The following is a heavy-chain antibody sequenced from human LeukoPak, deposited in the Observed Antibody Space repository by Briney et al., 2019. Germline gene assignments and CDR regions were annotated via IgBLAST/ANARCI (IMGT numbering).Heavy chain of an antibody. Sequence: GRSLRLSCAASGFTFSSYAMHWVRQAPGKGLQWLALTSDDGSAKYYADSVKGRFTISRDNSQNTLYLQMNSLRADETAIYYCAKPNEQIVVVPIDYWGQGTLVTVSS. V-gene: IGHV3-30-3*02. CDR1: GFTFSSYA. D-gene: IGHD3-22*01. J-gene: IGHJ4*02. CDR2: TSDDGSAK. CDR3: AKPNEQIVVVPIDY.